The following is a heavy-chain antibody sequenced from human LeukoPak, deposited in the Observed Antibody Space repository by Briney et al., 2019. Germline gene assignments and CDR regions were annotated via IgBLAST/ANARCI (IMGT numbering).Heavy chain of an antibody. J-gene: IGHJ4*02. Sequence: GGSLRLSCAASGFTFSSYAMSWVRQAPGKGLEWVGRIKTKANSYATAYAASVKGRFTISRDDSKNTAYLQMNSLKTEDTAVYYCTRLRENCSGGYCYFDYWGQGTLVTVSS. CDR1: GFTFSSYA. CDR2: IKTKANSYAT. V-gene: IGHV3-73*01. CDR3: TRLRENCSGGYCYFDY. D-gene: IGHD2-15*01.